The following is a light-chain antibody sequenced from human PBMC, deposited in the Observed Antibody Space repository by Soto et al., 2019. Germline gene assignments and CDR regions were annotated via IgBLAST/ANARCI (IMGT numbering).Light chain of an antibody. Sequence: EIVLTQSPATLSLSPGERATLSCRASQSVRSYLGWYQQKPGQAPRLLIYDASNRATGIPARFSGSGSGTDFPLPISSLEPEDFAVYYCQQRSNWPLTFGGGTKVEIK. J-gene: IGKJ4*01. CDR3: QQRSNWPLT. CDR2: DAS. V-gene: IGKV3-11*01. CDR1: QSVRSY.